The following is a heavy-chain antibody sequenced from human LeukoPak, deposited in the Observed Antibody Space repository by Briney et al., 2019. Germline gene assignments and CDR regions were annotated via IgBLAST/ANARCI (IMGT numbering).Heavy chain of an antibody. V-gene: IGHV3-11*04. CDR3: ARVEGYSYGALYYYYYYMDV. J-gene: IGHJ6*03. D-gene: IGHD5-18*01. Sequence: GGSLRLSCAASGFTFSDYYMSWIRQAPGKGLEWVSYISSSGSTIYYADSVKGRFTISRDNAKNSLYLQMNSLRAEDTAVYYCARVEGYSYGALYYYYYYMDVWGKGTTVTVSS. CDR1: GFTFSDYY. CDR2: ISSSGSTI.